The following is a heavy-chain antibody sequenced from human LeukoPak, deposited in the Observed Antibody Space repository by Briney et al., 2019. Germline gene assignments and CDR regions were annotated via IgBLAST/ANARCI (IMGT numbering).Heavy chain of an antibody. V-gene: IGHV1-46*01. CDR3: ARTRGHYDILTGYYIAALDY. Sequence: GASVKVSCKASGYTFTSYYMHWVRQGPGQGLEWMGIINPSGGSTSYAQKFQGRVTMTRDMSTSTVYMELSSLRSEDTAVYYCARTRGHYDILTGYYIAALDYWGQGTLVTVSS. J-gene: IGHJ4*02. CDR2: INPSGGST. CDR1: GYTFTSYY. D-gene: IGHD3-9*01.